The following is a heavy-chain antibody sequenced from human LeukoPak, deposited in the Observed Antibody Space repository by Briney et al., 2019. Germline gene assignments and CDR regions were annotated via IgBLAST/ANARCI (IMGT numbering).Heavy chain of an antibody. J-gene: IGHJ5*02. V-gene: IGHV4-61*02. CDR2: IYTSGST. CDR3: ARDYCTSTTCPNWFDP. CDR1: GGSLSSGRYY. Sequence: SETLSLTCTVSGGSLSSGRYYWSWIRQPAGKGLEWIGRIYTSGSTNYNPSLKSRVTISVDTSKNQFSLKLSSVTAADTAVYYCARDYCTSTTCPNWFDPWGQGTLVTVSS. D-gene: IGHD2-2*01.